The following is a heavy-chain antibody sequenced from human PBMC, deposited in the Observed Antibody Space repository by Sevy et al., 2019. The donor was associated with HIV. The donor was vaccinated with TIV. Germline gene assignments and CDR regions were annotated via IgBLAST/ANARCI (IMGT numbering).Heavy chain of an antibody. D-gene: IGHD3-22*01. V-gene: IGHV3-48*02. CDR3: ARGGYYDSSGYYDFDY. CDR1: GFTFSSYS. CDR2: ISSSSSTL. Sequence: GGSLRLSCAASGFTFSSYSMNWVRQAPGKGLEWVSYISSSSSTLYYADSVKGRFTISRDNAKNSLYLQMNSLRDEDTAVYYCARGGYYDSSGYYDFDYWGQGTLVTVSS. J-gene: IGHJ4*02.